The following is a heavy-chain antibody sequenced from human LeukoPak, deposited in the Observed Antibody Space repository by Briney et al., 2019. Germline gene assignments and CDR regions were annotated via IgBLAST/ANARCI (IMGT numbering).Heavy chain of an antibody. CDR2: MYYSGST. CDR3: ARQSCSGGSCYPRPYWYFDL. J-gene: IGHJ2*01. Sequence: SETLSLTCTVSGGSISSYYWSWIRQPAGKGLEWIGYMYYSGSTNYNPSLKSRVTISVDTSKNQFSLKLSSVTAADTAVYYCARQSCSGGSCYPRPYWYFDLWGRGTLVTVSS. CDR1: GGSISSYY. V-gene: IGHV4-59*08. D-gene: IGHD2-15*01.